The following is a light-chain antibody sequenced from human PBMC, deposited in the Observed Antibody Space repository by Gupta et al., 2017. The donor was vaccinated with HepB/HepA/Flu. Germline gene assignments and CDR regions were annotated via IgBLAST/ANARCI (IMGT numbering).Light chain of an antibody. Sequence: EILLTQSPDTLSLSPGERATLSCRTSQSISTTYLAWYQQKPGQAPRLLIYGASNRATGIPDRFSGSGSGTDFTLTISRLEPEDFAVYYCQQYGDSRTWTFGQGTKVEVK. J-gene: IGKJ1*01. V-gene: IGKV3-20*01. CDR3: QQYGDSRTWT. CDR1: QSISTTY. CDR2: GAS.